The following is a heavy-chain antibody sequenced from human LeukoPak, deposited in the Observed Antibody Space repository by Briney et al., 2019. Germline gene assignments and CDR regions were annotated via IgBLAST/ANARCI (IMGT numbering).Heavy chain of an antibody. V-gene: IGHV4-34*01. Sequence: PSETLSLTCAVHGGSFSGYYWSWIRQPPGKGLEWIGEINHSGSTNYNPSLKSRVTISVDTSKNQFSLKLSSVTAADTAVYYCARILLYYYDAFDYWGQGTLVTVSS. CDR2: INHSGST. CDR3: ARILLYYYDAFDY. CDR1: GGSFSGYY. J-gene: IGHJ4*02. D-gene: IGHD3-22*01.